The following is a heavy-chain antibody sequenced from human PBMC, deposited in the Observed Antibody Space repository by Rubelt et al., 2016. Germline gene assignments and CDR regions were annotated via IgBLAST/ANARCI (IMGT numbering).Heavy chain of an antibody. CDR3: AKDRGGGSYRLNYMDV. D-gene: IGHD3-16*02. Sequence: EVQLVESGGSLIQPGGSLRLSCAASGFTVSSNHMSWVRQAPGNGLEWVSVIYSGGSAFYADSVKGRFTISRDNSQNMLYLQMNGLRAEETAVYYCAKDRGGGSYRLNYMDVWGKGTTVTVSS. V-gene: IGHV3-53*01. CDR2: IYSGGSA. J-gene: IGHJ6*03. CDR1: GFTVSSNH.